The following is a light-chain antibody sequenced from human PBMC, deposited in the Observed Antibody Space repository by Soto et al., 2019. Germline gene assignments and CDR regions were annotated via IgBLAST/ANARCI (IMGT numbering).Light chain of an antibody. J-gene: IGKJ4*01. V-gene: IGKV1-33*01. CDR2: GAS. CDR3: QQYVQALT. Sequence: DIQMTQSPSSLSASVGDRVIITCQASQDIINHLNWYQQKLGKAPKLLISGASSLEGGVPSRFSGSGSGTDFTLTISSLQPEDIATYYCQQYVQALTFGGGTEVEI. CDR1: QDIINH.